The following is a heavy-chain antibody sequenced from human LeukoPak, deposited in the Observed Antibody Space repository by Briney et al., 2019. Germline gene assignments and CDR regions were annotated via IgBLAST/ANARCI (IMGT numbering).Heavy chain of an antibody. Sequence: GGSLRLSCAASGFTASSNYMSWVRQAPGKGLEWVSVIYSGGSTYYADSVKGRFAISRDNSKNTLYLQMNSLRAEDTAVYYCALYDFWSGYLGYWGQGTLVTVSS. CDR2: IYSGGST. J-gene: IGHJ4*02. CDR3: ALYDFWSGYLGY. D-gene: IGHD3-3*01. V-gene: IGHV3-66*02. CDR1: GFTASSNY.